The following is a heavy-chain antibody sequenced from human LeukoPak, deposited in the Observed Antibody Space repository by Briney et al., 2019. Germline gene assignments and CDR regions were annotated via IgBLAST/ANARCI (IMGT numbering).Heavy chain of an antibody. CDR3: ATISTYQTT. CDR1: GGSISSYY. J-gene: IGHJ4*02. D-gene: IGHD1-7*01. Sequence: PSETLSLTCTVSGGSISSYYWSWIRQPPGKGLEWIAWIYYSGSTNYNPSLKSRVTISLDTSKNQFSLRLSSVTAADTAVYYCATISTYQTTWGQGTLVTVSS. CDR2: IYYSGST. V-gene: IGHV4-59*01.